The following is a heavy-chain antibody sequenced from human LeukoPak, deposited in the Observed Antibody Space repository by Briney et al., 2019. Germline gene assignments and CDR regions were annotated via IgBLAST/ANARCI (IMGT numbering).Heavy chain of an antibody. CDR1: GGSITNSNYY. J-gene: IGHJ4*02. D-gene: IGHD5-24*01. Sequence: SETLSLTCTVSGGSITNSNYYWGWVRQPPGKGLEWIGAFYYSGNTYYNPSLKSRATMSVDTSKNQFSLSLTSVTAADTAVYFCVRHEEEDGYNAKTFDFWGQGTLVTVSS. CDR3: VRHEEEDGYNAKTFDF. CDR2: FYYSGNT. V-gene: IGHV4-39*01.